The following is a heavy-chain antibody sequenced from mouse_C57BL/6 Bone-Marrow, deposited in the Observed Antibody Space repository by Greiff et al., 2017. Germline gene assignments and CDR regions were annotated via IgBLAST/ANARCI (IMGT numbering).Heavy chain of an antibody. CDR2: IYPTSGRT. D-gene: IGHD4-1*01. CDR3: ARSGPLGRSFDY. CDR1: GYTFTSYW. J-gene: IGHJ2*01. V-gene: IGHV1-55*01. Sequence: QVQLQQSGADLVKPGASVKMSCKASGYTFTSYWITWVKQRPGQGLEWIGDIYPTSGRTNYNEKFKSKAILTVDTSSNTAYMQLSSLTSADSAVFYCARSGPLGRSFDYWGQGTTLTVSS.